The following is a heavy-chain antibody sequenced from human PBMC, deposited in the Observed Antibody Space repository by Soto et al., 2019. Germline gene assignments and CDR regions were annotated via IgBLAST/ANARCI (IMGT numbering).Heavy chain of an antibody. V-gene: IGHV1-58*01. D-gene: IGHD2-21*02. J-gene: IGHJ4*02. CDR3: ARSIVVVTALDY. CDR2: IDVGSGNT. CDR1: GFTFTSSA. Sequence: SVKVSCKASGFTFTSSAVQWVRQARGQRLEWIGWIDVGSGNTNYAQKFQERVTITRDMSTSTAYMELSSLRSEDTAVYYCARSIVVVTALDYWGQGTLVTVSS.